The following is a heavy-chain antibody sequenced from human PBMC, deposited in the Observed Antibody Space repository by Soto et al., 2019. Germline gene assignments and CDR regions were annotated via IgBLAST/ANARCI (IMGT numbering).Heavy chain of an antibody. J-gene: IGHJ3*02. CDR2: IDQDENKE. D-gene: IGHD4-17*01. CDR1: GFTFSTYW. Sequence: GGSLRLSCAASGFTFSTYWMTWVRQAPGKGLEWVANIDQDENKEYYVDSVKGRFTISRDNAKNSLSLQMNSLRAEDTALYYCARGTYGHAFDIWGQGTMVTVSS. CDR3: ARGTYGHAFDI. V-gene: IGHV3-7*01.